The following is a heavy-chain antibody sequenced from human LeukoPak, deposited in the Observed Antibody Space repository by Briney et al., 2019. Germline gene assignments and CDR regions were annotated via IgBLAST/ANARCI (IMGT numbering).Heavy chain of an antibody. D-gene: IGHD3-22*01. CDR3: ARYRLSDSPINWFDP. Sequence: ASVKVSCKASGYTFTNFGISWVRQAPGQGLEWMGWISAYNGNTDYTQKLHDRVSMTTDSSTNTAYMELRSLRSDDTALYYCARYRLSDSPINWFDPWGQGTLVTVSS. J-gene: IGHJ5*02. CDR1: GYTFTNFG. CDR2: ISAYNGNT. V-gene: IGHV1-18*01.